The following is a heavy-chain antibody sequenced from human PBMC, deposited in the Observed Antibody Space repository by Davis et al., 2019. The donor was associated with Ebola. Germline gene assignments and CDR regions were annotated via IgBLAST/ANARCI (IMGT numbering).Heavy chain of an antibody. CDR1: GFTFSSYS. CDR3: AKAVTPMDYFDY. D-gene: IGHD3-10*01. J-gene: IGHJ4*02. Sequence: GGSLRLSCAASGFTFSSYSMNWVRQAPGKGLEWVSSISSSSSYIYYADSVKGRFTISRDNAKNSLYLQMNSLRAEDTALYYCAKAVTPMDYFDYWGQGTLVTVSS. CDR2: ISSSSSYI. V-gene: IGHV3-21*04.